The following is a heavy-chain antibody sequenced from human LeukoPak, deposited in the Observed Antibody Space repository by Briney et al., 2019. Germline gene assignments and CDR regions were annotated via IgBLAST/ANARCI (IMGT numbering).Heavy chain of an antibody. CDR2: IFPGDSDT. Sequence: GESLMISCKGSGYGFTSYWIGWVRQMPGKGLEWMGIIFPGDSDTRYSPSFQGQVTISADKSISTAYLQWSSLKASDTAMYYCARSPTPDSSGYYSDYWGQGTLVTVSS. J-gene: IGHJ4*02. CDR1: GYGFTSYW. V-gene: IGHV5-51*01. D-gene: IGHD3-22*01. CDR3: ARSPTPDSSGYYSDY.